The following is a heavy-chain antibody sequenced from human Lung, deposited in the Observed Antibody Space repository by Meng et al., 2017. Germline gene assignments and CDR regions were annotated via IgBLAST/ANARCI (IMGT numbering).Heavy chain of an antibody. J-gene: IGHJ4*02. Sequence: QVPLQRWGAGPLNPSETLALPCVVSGGSFSDYYWSWIRQPPGKGLEWIGEINHSGSTNYHPSLESRATISVDTSQNNLSLKLSSVTAADSAVYYCARGPTTMAHDFDYWGQGTLVTVSS. CDR1: GGSFSDYY. D-gene: IGHD4-11*01. V-gene: IGHV4-34*01. CDR3: ARGPTTMAHDFDY. CDR2: INHSGST.